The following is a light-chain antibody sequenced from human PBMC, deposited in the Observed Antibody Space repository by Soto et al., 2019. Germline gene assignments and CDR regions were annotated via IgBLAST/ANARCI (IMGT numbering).Light chain of an antibody. Sequence: EIVLTQSPGTLSLSPGERATLSCRASQSVSSNYLAWYQQKPGQAPRLLIYGASSRATGIPDRFRGSGSGTDFTLTISRLEPEDFAVYYCKQYGSSPPWTFGQGTKVEIK. V-gene: IGKV3-20*01. CDR1: QSVSSNY. J-gene: IGKJ1*01. CDR2: GAS. CDR3: KQYGSSPPWT.